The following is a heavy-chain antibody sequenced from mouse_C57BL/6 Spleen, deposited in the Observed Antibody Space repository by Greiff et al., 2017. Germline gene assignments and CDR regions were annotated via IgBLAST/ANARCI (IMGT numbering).Heavy chain of an antibody. CDR2: INPGSGGT. CDR1: GYAFTNYL. D-gene: IGHD2-1*01. Sequence: QVQLKQSGAELVRPGTSVKVSCKASGYAFTNYLIEWVKQRPGQGLEWIGVINPGSGGTNYNEKFKGKATLTADKSSSTAYMQLSSLTSEDSAVYFCARSQETFYYGNYYAMDYWGQGTSVTVSS. V-gene: IGHV1-54*01. J-gene: IGHJ4*01. CDR3: ARSQETFYYGNYYAMDY.